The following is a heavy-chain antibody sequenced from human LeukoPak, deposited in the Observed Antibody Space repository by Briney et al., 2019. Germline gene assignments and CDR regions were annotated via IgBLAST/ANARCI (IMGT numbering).Heavy chain of an antibody. Sequence: GSSVKVSCKASGGTFSSYAISWVRQAPGQGLEWMEGIIPIFGTANYAQKFQGRVTTTADESTSTAYMELSSLRSEDTAVYYCARDISGDYERAPSNWFDPWGQGTLVTVSS. J-gene: IGHJ5*02. CDR1: GGTFSSYA. D-gene: IGHD3-10*01. CDR3: ARDISGDYERAPSNWFDP. V-gene: IGHV1-69*01. CDR2: IIPIFGTA.